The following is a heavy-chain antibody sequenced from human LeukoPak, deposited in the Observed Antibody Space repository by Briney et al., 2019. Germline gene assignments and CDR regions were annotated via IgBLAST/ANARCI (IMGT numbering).Heavy chain of an antibody. CDR3: AREVGGSAFDI. CDR2: IYSGGST. Sequence: PGGSLRLSCAASGFTVSSNYMSWVRQAPGKGLEWVSIIYSGGSTYYADSVKGRFTISRHNSKNTLYLQMNSLRAEDTAMYYCAREVGGSAFDIWGQGTMVTVSS. D-gene: IGHD3-16*01. V-gene: IGHV3-53*04. CDR1: GFTVSSNY. J-gene: IGHJ3*02.